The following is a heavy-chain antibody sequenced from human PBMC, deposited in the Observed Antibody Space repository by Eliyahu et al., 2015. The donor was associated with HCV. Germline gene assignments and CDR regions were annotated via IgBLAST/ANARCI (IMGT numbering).Heavy chain of an antibody. Sequence: QVQLQESGPGLVKPSQTLSLTXTVSGGSISXESSYWXWXRQTAGXGXEWIGRIYTTGSTTYXPSLKSRVTISVDTSKNQFXLKLSSVTAADTAVYYCARGGDCSRTTCYEDTEYFHLWGQGTLVTVSS. CDR3: ARGGDCSRTTCYEDTEYFHL. CDR1: GGSISXESSY. D-gene: IGHD2-2*01. J-gene: IGHJ1*01. V-gene: IGHV4-61*02. CDR2: IYTTGST.